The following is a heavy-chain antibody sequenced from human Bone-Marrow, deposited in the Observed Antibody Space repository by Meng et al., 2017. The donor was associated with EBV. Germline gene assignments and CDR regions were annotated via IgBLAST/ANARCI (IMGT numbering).Heavy chain of an antibody. J-gene: IGHJ5*02. V-gene: IGHV4-39*01. Sequence: QAQLRESGPGPWQPSATLPLTCTVSGDSISSFSYWGWIRQPPGRGLEWIGSVHYTGSTYYSPSLKSRVTVSVDTSKNQFSLRLTSVTAADTAVYYCARPFPSWQSPRLDPFGAWGQGTLVTVSS. CDR3: ARPFPSWQSPRLDPFGA. D-gene: IGHD6-19*01. CDR1: GDSISSFSY. CDR2: VHYTGST.